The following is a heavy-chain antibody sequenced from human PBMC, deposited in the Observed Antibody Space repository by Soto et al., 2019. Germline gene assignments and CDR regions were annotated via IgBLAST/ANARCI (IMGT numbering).Heavy chain of an antibody. V-gene: IGHV4-59*02. J-gene: IGHJ4*02. Sequence: QTLSLTYTVSVGSVIGHYWIWIRQSPGKRLEWIGYIFYSGSTNYNPSLKSRVTLSVDTSRNQFSLRLSSVTAADTAVYYCARVGSSGWSPDYWGQGTLVTVSS. D-gene: IGHD6-19*01. CDR3: ARVGSSGWSPDY. CDR2: IFYSGST. CDR1: VGSVIGHY.